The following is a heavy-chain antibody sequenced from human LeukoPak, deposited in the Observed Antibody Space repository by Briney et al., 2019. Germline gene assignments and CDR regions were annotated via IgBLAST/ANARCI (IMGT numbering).Heavy chain of an antibody. CDR2: ISGSSTTI. V-gene: IGHV3-48*01. CDR3: ARGSGHGHYFDY. CDR1: EFTFSPYP. Sequence: QAGGSLRLSCAASEFTFSPYPMNWVRQAPGRGLEWVSYISGSSTTIFYADSVKGRFTISRDNTKNSLYLQMSSLKAEDTAVYYCARGSGHGHYFDYWGQGTLVSVSS. D-gene: IGHD5-12*01. J-gene: IGHJ4*02.